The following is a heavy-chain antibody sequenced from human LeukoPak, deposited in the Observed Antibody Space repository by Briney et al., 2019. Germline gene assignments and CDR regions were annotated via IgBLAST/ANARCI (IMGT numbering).Heavy chain of an antibody. D-gene: IGHD1-1*01. CDR1: GGTFTSYA. V-gene: IGHV1-69*13. Sequence: ASVKVSCKASGGTFTSYAISWVRQAPGLGLEWMGGIIPIFGTANYAQKFQGRVTITADESTSTAYMELSSLRSEDTAVYYCARDQSGTTGTTGYWGQGTLVTVSS. J-gene: IGHJ4*02. CDR2: IIPIFGTA. CDR3: ARDQSGTTGTTGY.